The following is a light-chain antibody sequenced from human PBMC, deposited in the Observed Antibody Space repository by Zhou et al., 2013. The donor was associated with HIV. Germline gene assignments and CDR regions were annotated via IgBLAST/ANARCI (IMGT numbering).Light chain of an antibody. V-gene: IGLV2-14*03. J-gene: IGLJ2*01. Sequence: QSALTQPASVSGSPGQSITISCTGTSSDVGGYNYVSWYQQHPGKAPKLMIYDVNNRPSGVSNRFSGSKSGNTASLTISGLQAEDEADYYCSSYTSSSTQVFGGGTKLTV. CDR3: SSYTSSSTQV. CDR1: SSDVGGYNY. CDR2: DVN.